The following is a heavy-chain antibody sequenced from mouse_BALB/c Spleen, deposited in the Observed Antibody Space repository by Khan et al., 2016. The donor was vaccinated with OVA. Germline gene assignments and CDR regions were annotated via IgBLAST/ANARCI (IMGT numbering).Heavy chain of an antibody. CDR1: GFSLTNYD. Sequence: VKLEESGPGLVAPSQSLSITCTVSGFSLTNYDISWIRQPPGKGLEWLGVIWTGGGTNYNSAFMSRLSISKDNSKSQVFLKMNSLQSDDTAIYYCVRRGNYYGSFYWYFDVWGAGTTVTVSS. V-gene: IGHV2-9-2*01. CDR2: IWTGGGT. CDR3: VRRGNYYGSFYWYFDV. J-gene: IGHJ1*01. D-gene: IGHD1-1*01.